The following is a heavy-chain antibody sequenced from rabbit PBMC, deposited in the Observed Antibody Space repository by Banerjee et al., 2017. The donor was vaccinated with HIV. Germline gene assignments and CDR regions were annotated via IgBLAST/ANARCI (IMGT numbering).Heavy chain of an antibody. V-gene: IGHV1S40*01. J-gene: IGHJ4*01. CDR3: ARGDGAYAGYDGL. CDR2: MDAGSSGTT. CDR1: GLSLSSGYD. Sequence: QSLEESGGDLVKPGASLTLTCTASGLSLSSGYDMCWVRRAPGKGLEWIACMDAGSSGTTNYASWAKGRFTISKTSSTTVTLQMTSLTAADTATYFCARGDGAYAGYDGLWGPGTLVTVS. D-gene: IGHD7-1*01.